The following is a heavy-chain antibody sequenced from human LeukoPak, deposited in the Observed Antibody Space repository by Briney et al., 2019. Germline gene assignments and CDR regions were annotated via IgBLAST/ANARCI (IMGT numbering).Heavy chain of an antibody. V-gene: IGHV3-66*01. D-gene: IGHD3-3*01. J-gene: IGHJ4*02. CDR3: ARGEWLYPLDY. Sequence: PTGGSLRLSCAASGFTFSSYSMNWVRQAPGKGLEWVSVIYSGGSTYYADSVKGRFTISRDNSKNTLYLQMNSLRAEDTAVYYCARGEWLYPLDYWGQGTLVTVSS. CDR2: IYSGGST. CDR1: GFTFSSYS.